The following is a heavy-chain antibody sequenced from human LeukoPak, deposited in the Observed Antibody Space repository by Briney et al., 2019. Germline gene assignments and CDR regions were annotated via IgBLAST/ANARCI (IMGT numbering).Heavy chain of an antibody. V-gene: IGHV3-30*02. CDR2: IRYDGSNK. Sequence: GGSLRLSCAASGFTFSSYGMHWVRQAPGKGLEWVAFIRYDGSNKYYADSVKGRFTTSRDNSKNTLYLQMNSLRAEDTAVYYCAKEFSLAATPGRAFDIWGQGTMVTVSS. J-gene: IGHJ3*02. CDR1: GFTFSSYG. D-gene: IGHD2-15*01. CDR3: AKEFSLAATPGRAFDI.